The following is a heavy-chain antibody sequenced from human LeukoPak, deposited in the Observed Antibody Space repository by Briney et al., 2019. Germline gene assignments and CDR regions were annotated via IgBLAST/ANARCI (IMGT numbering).Heavy chain of an antibody. CDR1: GYSFTSYW. CDR2: IYPGDSET. D-gene: IGHD5-18*01. J-gene: IGHJ3*02. CDR3: ASAYSYGNDAFDI. Sequence: PGESLKISCKGSGYSFTSYWIGWVRQMPGKGLEWMGIIYPGDSETRYSPSFQGQVTISADKSISTAYLQWSSLKASDTAMYYCASAYSYGNDAFDIWGQGTMVTVSS. V-gene: IGHV5-51*03.